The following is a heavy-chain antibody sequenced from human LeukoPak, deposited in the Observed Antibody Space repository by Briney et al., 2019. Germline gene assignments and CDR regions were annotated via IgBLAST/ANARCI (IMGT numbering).Heavy chain of an antibody. V-gene: IGHV3-23*01. CDR3: AIAGRQWLAEIEY. D-gene: IGHD6-19*01. CDR2: IVSGGATK. Sequence: GGSLRLSCAASGFMFSQYAMSWVRPAPGKGLAGVSGIVSGGATKYYADSVKERFTIARDDSKNRLYLQVNSLRVEDTAVYYCAIAGRQWLAEIEYWGQGTLVTVSS. CDR1: GFMFSQYA. J-gene: IGHJ4*02.